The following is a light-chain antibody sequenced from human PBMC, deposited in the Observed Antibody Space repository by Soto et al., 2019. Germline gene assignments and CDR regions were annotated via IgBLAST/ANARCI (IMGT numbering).Light chain of an antibody. J-gene: IGKJ1*01. V-gene: IGKV3-20*01. CDR3: QHYNSYSEA. CDR2: GAS. CDR1: QSVTGSN. Sequence: EIVLTQSPGTLSLSPGERATLSCRASQSVTGSNLAWYQQKPGLAPRLLIYGASSRATGIPVRFSGSGSGTDFTLTISRLEPEDFATYYCQHYNSYSEAFGQGTKVELK.